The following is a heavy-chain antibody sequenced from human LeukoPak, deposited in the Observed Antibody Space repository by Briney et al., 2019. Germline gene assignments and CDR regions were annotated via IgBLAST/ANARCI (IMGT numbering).Heavy chain of an antibody. D-gene: IGHD4-17*01. CDR2: ISAYNGNT. Sequence: GASVKVSCKTSGYTFTSYGISWVRQAPGQGLEWIGWISAYNGNTNYAQKLQGRVTMTTDTSTSTAYMELRSLRSDDTAVYYCARRAATTVTTQYDYWGQGTLVTVSS. J-gene: IGHJ4*02. CDR3: ARRAATTVTTQYDY. CDR1: GYTFTSYG. V-gene: IGHV1-18*04.